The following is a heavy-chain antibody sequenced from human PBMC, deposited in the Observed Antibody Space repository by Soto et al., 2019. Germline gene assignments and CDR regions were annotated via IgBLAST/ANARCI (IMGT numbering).Heavy chain of an antibody. CDR3: AKGSMGYYDTSGYYFVDY. V-gene: IGHV3-30-3*01. CDR2: ISYDGSNK. CDR1: GFTFSSYA. D-gene: IGHD3-22*01. J-gene: IGHJ4*02. Sequence: GGSLRLSCAASGFTFSSYAMHWVRQAPGKGLEWVAVISYDGSNKYYADSVKGRFTISRDNSKNTLYLQMNSLRAEDTAVYYCAKGSMGYYDTSGYYFVDYWGQGALVTVSS.